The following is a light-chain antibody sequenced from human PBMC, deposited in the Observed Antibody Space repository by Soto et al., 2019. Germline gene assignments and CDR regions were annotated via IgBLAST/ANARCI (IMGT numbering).Light chain of an antibody. CDR3: QQYHTQAT. J-gene: IGKJ1*01. CDR1: QDVSVY. CDR2: AAS. V-gene: IGKV1-8*01. Sequence: AIRMTQSPSSLSASTGDRVTITCRASQDVSVYVAWYQQKPGRAPNLLVYAASTLQAGVPSRFSGSASGTEFTLTITCLQFEDYATYFCQQYHTQATFGQGTKVDIK.